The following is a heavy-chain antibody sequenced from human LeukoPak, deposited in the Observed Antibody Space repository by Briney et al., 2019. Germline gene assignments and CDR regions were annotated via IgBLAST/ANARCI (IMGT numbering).Heavy chain of an antibody. D-gene: IGHD5-18*01. CDR2: INHSGST. J-gene: IGHJ4*02. Sequence: PSETLSLTCTVSGGSISSSNYYWGWIRQPPGKGLEWIGEINHSGSTNYNPSLKSRVTISVDTSKNQFSLKLNSVTAADTAVYYCARGLEGCSYGYSEFDYWGQGTLVTVSS. V-gene: IGHV4-39*07. CDR3: ARGLEGCSYGYSEFDY. CDR1: GGSISSSNYY.